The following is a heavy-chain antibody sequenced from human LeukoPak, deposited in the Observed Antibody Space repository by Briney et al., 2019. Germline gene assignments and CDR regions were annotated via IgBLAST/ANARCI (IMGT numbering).Heavy chain of an antibody. CDR2: MNPNSGNT. J-gene: IGHJ3*02. D-gene: IGHD3-22*01. V-gene: IGHV1-8*03. Sequence: ASVKVSCKASGYTFTSYDINWVRQANGQGLEWMGWMNPNSGNTGYAQKVQGRVTITSNTSISTAYIELSSLRSEDTAVYYCARATYYYDSSGYPHDAFDIWGQGTMVTVSS. CDR3: ARATYYYDSSGYPHDAFDI. CDR1: GYTFTSYD.